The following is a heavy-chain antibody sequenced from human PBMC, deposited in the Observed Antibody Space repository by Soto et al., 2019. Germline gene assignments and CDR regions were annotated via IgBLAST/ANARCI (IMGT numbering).Heavy chain of an antibody. Sequence: GGSLRLSCAASGFIFSNYEMNWVRQAPGKGLEWISYISSVGSMTYYADSVKGRFTISRDNAKNSLYLQMNSLRAEDTAVYYCAKEATNINNFDYWGPGTLVTV. J-gene: IGHJ4*01. D-gene: IGHD1-26*01. CDR2: ISSVGSMT. CDR1: GFIFSNYE. V-gene: IGHV3-48*03. CDR3: AKEATNINNFDY.